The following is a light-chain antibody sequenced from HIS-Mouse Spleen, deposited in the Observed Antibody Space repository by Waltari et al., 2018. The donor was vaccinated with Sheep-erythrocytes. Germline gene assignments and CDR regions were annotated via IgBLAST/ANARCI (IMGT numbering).Light chain of an antibody. V-gene: IGLV2-11*01. CDR1: SSDVGGYNY. CDR2: DVS. J-gene: IGLJ3*02. Sequence: QSALTQPRSVSGSPGQSVTISCTGTSSDVGGYNYVPWYQQHPGKPPKLMIYDVSKRPSGVPDRFSGSKSGNTASLTISGLQAEDEADYYCCSYAGSSTPWVFGGGTKLTVL. CDR3: CSYAGSSTPWV.